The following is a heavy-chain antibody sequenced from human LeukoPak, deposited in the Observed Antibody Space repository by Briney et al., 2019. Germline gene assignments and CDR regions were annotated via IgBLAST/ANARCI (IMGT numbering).Heavy chain of an antibody. V-gene: IGHV3-21*01. Sequence: GRSLRLSCAASGFTFSSYSMNWVRQAPGKGLEWVSSISSSSSYIYYADSVKGRFTISRDNAKNSLYLQMNSLRAEDTAVYYCARDIGGTFFFDYWGQGTLVTVSS. CDR3: ARDIGGTFFFDY. J-gene: IGHJ4*02. D-gene: IGHD1-14*01. CDR1: GFTFSSYS. CDR2: ISSSSSYI.